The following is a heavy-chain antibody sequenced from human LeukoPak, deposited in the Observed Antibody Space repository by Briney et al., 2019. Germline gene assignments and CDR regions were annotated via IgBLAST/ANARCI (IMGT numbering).Heavy chain of an antibody. J-gene: IGHJ4*02. Sequence: GGSLRLSCAASGCTFSSYSMNWVRQAPGKGLEWVSSISSSSYIYYADSVKGRFTISRDNAKNSLYLQMNSLRAEDTAVYYCAPRITMVRGVADFDYWGQGTLVTVSS. CDR2: ISSSSYI. CDR3: APRITMVRGVADFDY. CDR1: GCTFSSYS. D-gene: IGHD3-10*01. V-gene: IGHV3-21*01.